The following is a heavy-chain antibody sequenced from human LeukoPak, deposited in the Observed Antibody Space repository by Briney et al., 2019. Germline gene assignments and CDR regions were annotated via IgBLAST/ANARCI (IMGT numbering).Heavy chain of an antibody. Sequence: ASVKVSCKASGYTFTGYYMHWVRQAPGQGLEWMGWINPNSGGTNYAQKFQGWVTMTRDTSISTDYMELRRLRSDDPVVYYCARGYDYVWGSSEFDYWGQGTLVSVSS. D-gene: IGHD3-16*01. CDR2: INPNSGGT. V-gene: IGHV1-2*04. CDR3: ARGYDYVWGSSEFDY. J-gene: IGHJ4*02. CDR1: GYTFTGYY.